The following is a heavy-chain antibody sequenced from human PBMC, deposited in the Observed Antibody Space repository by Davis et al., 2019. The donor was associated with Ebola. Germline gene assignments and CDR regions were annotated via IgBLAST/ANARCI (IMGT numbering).Heavy chain of an antibody. CDR1: GFTFSSYW. V-gene: IGHV3-7*01. CDR3: ASQGGCISSTCFYYYYYAMDV. D-gene: IGHD2-2*01. Sequence: GESLKISCAASGFTFSSYWMSWVRQAPGKGLEWVANIKQDGSEEHYVDSVKGRFTISRDNAKNSLYLQMNSPRAEDTAVYYCASQGGCISSTCFYYYYYAMDVWGQGTTVTVSS. J-gene: IGHJ6*02. CDR2: IKQDGSEE.